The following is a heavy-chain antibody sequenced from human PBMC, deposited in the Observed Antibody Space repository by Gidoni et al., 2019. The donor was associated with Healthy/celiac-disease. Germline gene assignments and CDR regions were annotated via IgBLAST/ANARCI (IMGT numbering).Heavy chain of an antibody. D-gene: IGHD3-10*01. CDR1: GGSISSGGYS. Sequence: QLQLQESGSGLVKPSQTLSLTCAASGGSISSGGYSWSWLRQQPGKGLDWIGYIYHSGSTYYNPSLKSRVTISVDRSKNQFSLKLSSVTAADTAVYYCARGSDGSGNNWFDPWGQGTLVTVSS. V-gene: IGHV4-30-2*01. J-gene: IGHJ5*02. CDR3: ARGSDGSGNNWFDP. CDR2: IYHSGST.